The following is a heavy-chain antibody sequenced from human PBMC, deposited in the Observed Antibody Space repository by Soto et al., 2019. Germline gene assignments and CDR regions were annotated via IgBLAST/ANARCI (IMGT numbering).Heavy chain of an antibody. V-gene: IGHV1-46*01. J-gene: IGHJ3*02. D-gene: IGHD3-3*01. Sequence: QVQLVQSGAKVKKPGASVKVSCKASGYTFTSYYMHWVRQAPGQGLEWMGIINPSGGSTSYAQKFQGRVTMTRDTSTSTVYMELSSLRSEDTAVYYCARERGIFGVVNRDAFDIWGQGTMVTVSS. CDR3: ARERGIFGVVNRDAFDI. CDR1: GYTFTSYY. CDR2: INPSGGST.